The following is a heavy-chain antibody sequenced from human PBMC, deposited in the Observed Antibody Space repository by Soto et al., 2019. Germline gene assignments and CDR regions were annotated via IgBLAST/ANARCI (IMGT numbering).Heavy chain of an antibody. CDR3: ARDDSGRPIQNYYYYGMDV. J-gene: IGHJ6*02. CDR1: GGSISSSNW. Sequence: QVQLQESGPGLVKPSGTLSLTCAVSGGSISSSNWWSWVRQSPGKGLEWIGGIYHSGSTNYNPALKSRVTISVDTSKNQFSLKLSAVAAADTAMYYCARDDSGRPIQNYYYYGMDVWVQGTTVIVSS. D-gene: IGHD6-19*01. CDR2: IYHSGST. V-gene: IGHV4-4*02.